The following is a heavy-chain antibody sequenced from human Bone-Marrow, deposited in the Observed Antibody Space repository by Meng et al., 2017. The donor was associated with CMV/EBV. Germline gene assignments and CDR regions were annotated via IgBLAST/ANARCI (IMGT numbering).Heavy chain of an antibody. CDR2: ISYDGSNK. Sequence: GESLKISCAASGFTFSSYAMHWVRQAPGKGLEWVAVISYDGSNKYYADSVKGRFTISRDNSKNTLYLQMNSLRAEDTAVYYCARDPESGGNSGYWGQGTLVTVSS. CDR1: GFTFSSYA. CDR3: ARDPESGGNSGY. D-gene: IGHD4-23*01. J-gene: IGHJ4*02. V-gene: IGHV3-30-3*01.